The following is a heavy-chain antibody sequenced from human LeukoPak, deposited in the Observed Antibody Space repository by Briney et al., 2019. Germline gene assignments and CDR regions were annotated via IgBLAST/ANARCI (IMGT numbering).Heavy chain of an antibody. J-gene: IGHJ3*02. D-gene: IGHD2-15*01. CDR1: GYTFTSYG. Sequence: ASVKVSCTASGYTFTSYGISWVRQAPGQGLEWMGWINTYNGNTLYAQKLQGRVTMTTDTSTTTAYMELRSLRSDDTAVYFCARDRRRYCSGGSCSDAFDIWGQGTMVTVSS. V-gene: IGHV1-18*04. CDR2: INTYNGNT. CDR3: ARDRRRYCSGGSCSDAFDI.